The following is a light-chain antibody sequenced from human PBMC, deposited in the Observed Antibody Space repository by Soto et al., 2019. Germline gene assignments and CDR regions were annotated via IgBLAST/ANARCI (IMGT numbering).Light chain of an antibody. Sequence: DIQVTQSPSSLPVSIGDRITITCRSSQTISVYLNWYQKKPGTPPKLLIYDASNLQGGVPSRFSGRGSGTDFTLTISSLQPEDFATYYCQQTYRTTYTFGQGTKLEI. J-gene: IGKJ2*01. V-gene: IGKV1-39*01. CDR3: QQTYRTTYT. CDR2: DAS. CDR1: QTISVY.